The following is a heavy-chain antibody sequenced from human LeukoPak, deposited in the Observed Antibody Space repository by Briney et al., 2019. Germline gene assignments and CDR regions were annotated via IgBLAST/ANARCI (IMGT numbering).Heavy chain of an antibody. J-gene: IGHJ3*02. CDR1: GFTFSSSD. CDR3: ARLRSAAFDI. D-gene: IGHD4-17*01. Sequence: GGSLRLSCAASGFTFSSSDMHWVRQPTGKGLEWVSAIGTAGDTYYPGSVKGRFTISRENAKNSVYLQMNSLRAGDTAVYYCARLRSAAFDIWGQGTVVTVSS. V-gene: IGHV3-13*01. CDR2: IGTAGDT.